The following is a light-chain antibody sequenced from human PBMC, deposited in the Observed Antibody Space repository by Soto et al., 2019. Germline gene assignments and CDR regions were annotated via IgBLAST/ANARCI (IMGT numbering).Light chain of an antibody. J-gene: IGKJ1*01. Sequence: EIVLTQSPGTLSLSPGERATLSCRASQSVSSSYLAWYKQKPGQAPRLLIYGASSRATGIPDRFSVSGSGTDFTLTISRLEPDAFAVYYCQQYGSSPWTFGQGTKVEIK. CDR3: QQYGSSPWT. V-gene: IGKV3-20*01. CDR1: QSVSSSY. CDR2: GAS.